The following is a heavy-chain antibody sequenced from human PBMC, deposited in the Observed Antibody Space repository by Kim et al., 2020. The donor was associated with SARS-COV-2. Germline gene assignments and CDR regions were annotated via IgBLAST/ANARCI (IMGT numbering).Heavy chain of an antibody. CDR3: ARLPHDSSGYVDC. D-gene: IGHD3-22*01. Sequence: SETLSLTCTVSGGSISSSFNYWGWIHQPPGKGLEWIGSVYHSGSTYDSPSLKSRVTVSVDTSKNEFSLKVTSVTAADTAVYFCARLPHDSSGYVDCWGQGILVTVSS. J-gene: IGHJ4*02. CDR1: GGSISSSFNY. CDR2: VYHSGST. V-gene: IGHV4-39*01.